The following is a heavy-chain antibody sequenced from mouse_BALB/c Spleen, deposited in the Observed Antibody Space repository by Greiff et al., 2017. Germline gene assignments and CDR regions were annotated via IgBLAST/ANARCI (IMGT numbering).Heavy chain of an antibody. CDR2: INPSTGYT. V-gene: IGHV1-4*01. CDR1: GYTFTSYW. CDR3: ARRRDGYYAMDY. D-gene: IGHD3-3*01. J-gene: IGHJ4*01. Sequence: QVQLQQSGAELARPGASVKLSCKASGYTFTSYWMHWVKQRPGQGLEWIGYINPSTGYTEYNQKFKDKATLTADKSSSTAYMQLSSLTSEDSAVYYCARRRDGYYAMDYWGQGTSVTVSS.